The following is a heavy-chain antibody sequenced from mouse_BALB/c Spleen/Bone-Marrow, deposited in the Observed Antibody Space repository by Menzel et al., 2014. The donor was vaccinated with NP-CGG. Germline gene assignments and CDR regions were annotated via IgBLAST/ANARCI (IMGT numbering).Heavy chain of an antibody. Sequence: QVQLQQSGAEFVKPGAPVKLSCKASGYTFTNYWMNWVKQRPGRGLEWIGRIDPSDSETHYNQKSKDKATLTVDKSSSTAYIQLSSLTSEDSAVYYSARGYYGRTYGWYFDVWGAGTTVTVSS. CDR1: GYTFTNYW. CDR3: ARGYYGRTYGWYFDV. CDR2: IDPSDSET. V-gene: IGHV1-69*02. J-gene: IGHJ1*01. D-gene: IGHD1-1*01.